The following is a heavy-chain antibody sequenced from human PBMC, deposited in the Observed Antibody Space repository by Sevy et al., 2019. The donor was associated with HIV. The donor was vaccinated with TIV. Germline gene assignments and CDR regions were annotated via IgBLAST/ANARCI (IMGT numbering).Heavy chain of an antibody. V-gene: IGHV3-74*01. CDR3: ARSKVGVGDAFDI. D-gene: IGHD3-16*01. J-gene: IGHJ3*02. Sequence: GGSLRLSCAVYGFTFSSHWMQWVRQAPGKGLVWVSRLNYDGSYKNYADSVKGRFTISRDNAKSTLYQQMNSLRAEDTGLYYCARSKVGVGDAFDIWGQGTMVTVSS. CDR1: GFTFSSHW. CDR2: LNYDGSYK.